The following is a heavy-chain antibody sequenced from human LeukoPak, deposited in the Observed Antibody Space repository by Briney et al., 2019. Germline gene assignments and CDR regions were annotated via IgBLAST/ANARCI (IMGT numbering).Heavy chain of an antibody. CDR2: INHSGST. CDR3: ARHKYVPYYYDSSGYGY. V-gene: IGHV4-34*01. Sequence: SETLSLTCAVYGGSFSGYYWSWIRQPPGKGLEWIGEINHSGSTNYDPSLKSRVTISVDTSKNQFSLKLSSVTAADTAVYYCARHKYVPYYYDSSGYGYWGQGTLVTVSS. D-gene: IGHD3-22*01. J-gene: IGHJ4*02. CDR1: GGSFSGYY.